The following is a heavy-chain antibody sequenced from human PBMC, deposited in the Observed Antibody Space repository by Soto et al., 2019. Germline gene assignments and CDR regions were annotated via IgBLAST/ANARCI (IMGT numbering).Heavy chain of an antibody. CDR2: ISAHNGNT. CDR3: ARGRYGDY. Sequence: QVPLMQSGAEVKKPGASVKVSCKGSGYTFTSYGITWVRQAPGQGLEWMGWISAHNGNTDYAQKLQGRVTVTRDTSTSTAYMELRSLRSDDTAVYYCARGRYGDYWGQGALVTVSS. CDR1: GYTFTSYG. D-gene: IGHD1-1*01. J-gene: IGHJ4*02. V-gene: IGHV1-18*01.